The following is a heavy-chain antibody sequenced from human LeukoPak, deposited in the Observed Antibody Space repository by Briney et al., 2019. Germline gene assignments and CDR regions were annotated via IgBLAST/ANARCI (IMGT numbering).Heavy chain of an antibody. D-gene: IGHD3-10*01. Sequence: GGSLRPSCAASGFTFSSYSMNWVRQAPGKGLEWVSSISSSSSYIYYADSVKGRFTISRDNAKNSLYLQMNSLRAEDTAVYYCARDQTQYYYAPFDIWGQGTMVTVSS. CDR1: GFTFSSYS. CDR2: ISSSSSYI. CDR3: ARDQTQYYYAPFDI. V-gene: IGHV3-21*01. J-gene: IGHJ3*02.